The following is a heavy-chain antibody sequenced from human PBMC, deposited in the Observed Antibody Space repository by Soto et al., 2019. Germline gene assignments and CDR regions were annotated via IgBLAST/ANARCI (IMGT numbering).Heavy chain of an antibody. CDR3: AREGLMVRGFDY. CDR1: GGSISSGGYS. CDR2: IYHSGST. V-gene: IGHV4-30-2*01. J-gene: IGHJ4*02. D-gene: IGHD3-10*01. Sequence: PSETLSLTCAVSGGSISSGGYSWSWIRQPPGKGLEWIGYIYHSGSTYYNPSLKSRVTISVDRSKNQFSLKLSSVTAADTAVYYCAREGLMVRGFDYWGQGTLVTVSS.